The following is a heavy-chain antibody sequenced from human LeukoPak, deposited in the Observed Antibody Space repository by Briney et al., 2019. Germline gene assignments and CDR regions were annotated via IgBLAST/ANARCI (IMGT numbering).Heavy chain of an antibody. D-gene: IGHD1-26*01. CDR3: ARGLYSGSYYFDY. CDR1: GFTFSDHY. V-gene: IGHV3-72*01. Sequence: QPGGSLRLSCAASGFTFSDHYMDWVRQAPGKGLEWVGRTRNKANSYTTEYAASVKGRFTISRDDSKNSLHLQMNSLKTEDTAVYYCARGLYSGSYYFDYWGQGTLVTVSS. CDR2: TRNKANSYTT. J-gene: IGHJ4*02.